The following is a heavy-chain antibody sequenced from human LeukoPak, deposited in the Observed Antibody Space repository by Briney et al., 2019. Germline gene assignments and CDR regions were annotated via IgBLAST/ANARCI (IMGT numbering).Heavy chain of an antibody. J-gene: IGHJ6*02. CDR1: GGSFSGYY. D-gene: IGHD3-22*01. CDR3: ARHQYYYDSSAEYYYGMDV. V-gene: IGHV4-34*01. Sequence: SETLSLTCAVYGGSFSGYYWSWIRQPPGKGLEWIGEINHSGSTNYNPSLKSRVTISVGTSKNQFSLKLSSVTAADTAVYYCARHQYYYDSSAEYYYGMDVWGQGTTVTVSS. CDR2: INHSGST.